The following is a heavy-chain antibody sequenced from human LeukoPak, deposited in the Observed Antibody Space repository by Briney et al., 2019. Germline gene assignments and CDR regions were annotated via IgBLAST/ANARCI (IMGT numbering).Heavy chain of an antibody. CDR2: IRSKGYGGTP. CDR1: GFTFGDYA. CDR3: ARAGKRDIVVVPAAHDY. J-gene: IGHJ4*02. Sequence: TGGSLRLSWTASGFTFGDYAMSWVRQAAGKGLEWVGFIRSKGYGGTPGYAASVRGRFTVSRDDSKGIAYLQMSSLKTEDTAVYYCARAGKRDIVVVPAAHDYWGQGTLVTVSS. V-gene: IGHV3-49*04. D-gene: IGHD2-2*01.